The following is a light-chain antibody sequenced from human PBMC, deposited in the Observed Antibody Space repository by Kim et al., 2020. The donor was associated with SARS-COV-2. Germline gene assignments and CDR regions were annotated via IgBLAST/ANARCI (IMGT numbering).Light chain of an antibody. V-gene: IGLV1-44*01. Sequence: ELTQPPSASGTPGQRVTISCSGSSSTIGSNTVNWYQQLPGTAPKLLIYNNNQRPSGVPDRFSGSKSGTSGSLAISGLQSEDEAEYYCATWDDSLNGVGFGGGTQLTVL. CDR2: NNN. CDR1: SSTIGSNT. J-gene: IGLJ2*01. CDR3: ATWDDSLNGVG.